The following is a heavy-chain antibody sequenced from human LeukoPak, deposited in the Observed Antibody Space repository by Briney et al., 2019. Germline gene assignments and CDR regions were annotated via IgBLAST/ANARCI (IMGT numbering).Heavy chain of an antibody. CDR2: IYYSGST. V-gene: IGHV4-30-4*01. D-gene: IGHD2-2*01. J-gene: IGHJ3*02. CDR3: ARELIVVVPAVLGAFDI. CDR1: GSSISSGDYY. Sequence: SETLSLTCTVSGSSISSGDYYWSWIRQPPGKGLEWIGYIYYSGSTYYNPSLKSRVTISVDTSKNQFSLKLSSVTAADTAVYYCARELIVVVPAVLGAFDIWGQGTMVTVSS.